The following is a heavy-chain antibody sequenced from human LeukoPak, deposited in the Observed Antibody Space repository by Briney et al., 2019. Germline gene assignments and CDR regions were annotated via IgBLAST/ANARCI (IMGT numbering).Heavy chain of an antibody. J-gene: IGHJ4*02. V-gene: IGHV3-74*01. Sequence: GGSLRLSCAASGSSFSSYWMHWVRQAPGKGLVWVSRINTDGSTTTYADSVKGRFTISRDNAKNTLYLQMNSLRAEDTAVYYCASFFAGYWGQGTLVTVSS. CDR2: INTDGSTT. D-gene: IGHD2/OR15-2a*01. CDR1: GSSFSSYW. CDR3: ASFFAGY.